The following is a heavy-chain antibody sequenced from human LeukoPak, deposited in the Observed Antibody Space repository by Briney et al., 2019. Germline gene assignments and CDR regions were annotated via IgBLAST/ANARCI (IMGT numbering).Heavy chain of an antibody. CDR2: ISSSSSTI. V-gene: IGHV3-48*01. Sequence: GGSLRLSCAASGFTFSSYSMNWVRQAPGKGLEWVSYISSSSSTIYYADSVKGRFTISRDNAKNSLYLQMNSLRAEDTAVYYCARARVTYYDFWSGPRNYWGQGTLVTVSS. CDR3: ARARVTYYDFWSGPRNY. CDR1: GFTFSSYS. J-gene: IGHJ4*02. D-gene: IGHD3-3*01.